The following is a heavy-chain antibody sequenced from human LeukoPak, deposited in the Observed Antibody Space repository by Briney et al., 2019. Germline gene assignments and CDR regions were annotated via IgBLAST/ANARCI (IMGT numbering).Heavy chain of an antibody. D-gene: IGHD3-16*02. V-gene: IGHV1-18*01. J-gene: IGHJ4*02. CDR3: ASGTIDYVWGSYRSTSFDY. Sequence: GASVKVSCKASGYTFTSYGISWVRQAPGQGLEWMGWISAYNGNTNYAQKLQGRVTMTTDTSTSTAYMELRSLRSDDTAVYYCASGTIDYVWGSYRSTSFDYWGQGTLVTVSS. CDR1: GYTFTSYG. CDR2: ISAYNGNT.